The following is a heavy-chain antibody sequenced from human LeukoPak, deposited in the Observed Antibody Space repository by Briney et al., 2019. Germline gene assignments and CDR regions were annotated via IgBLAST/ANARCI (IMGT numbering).Heavy chain of an antibody. J-gene: IGHJ4*02. Sequence: GRSLRLSCAASGFTFSSYAMHWVRQAPGKGLEWVAVISYDGSNKYYADSVKGRFTISRDNAKNSLYLQMNSLRAEDTAVYYCARPRNSLGLLSGPGYYFDYWGQGTLVTVSS. CDR1: GFTFSSYA. CDR3: ARPRNSLGLLSGPGYYFDY. D-gene: IGHD2-2*01. CDR2: ISYDGSNK. V-gene: IGHV3-30-3*01.